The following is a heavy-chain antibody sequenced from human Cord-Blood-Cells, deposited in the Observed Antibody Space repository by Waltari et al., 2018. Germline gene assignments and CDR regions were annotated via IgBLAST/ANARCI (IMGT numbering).Heavy chain of an antibody. CDR1: GGSISSSSYY. J-gene: IGHJ4*02. D-gene: IGHD2-2*02. V-gene: IGHV4-39*01. CDR2: SYSRGIT. CDR3: ARHTGIVVVPAAISYFDY. Sequence: QLQLQESGPGLVKPSATLSLTCTVSGGSISSSSYYWGWIRQPPGKGLEWIGCSYSRGITSHHPSLKSRVTISVDTSKNQFSLKLSSVTAADTAVYYCARHTGIVVVPAAISYFDYWGQGTLVTVSS.